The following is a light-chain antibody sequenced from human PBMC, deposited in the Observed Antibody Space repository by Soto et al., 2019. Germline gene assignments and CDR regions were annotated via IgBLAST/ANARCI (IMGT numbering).Light chain of an antibody. Sequence: QSALTQPASVSGSPGQSITFSCTGTFSDVGAYNFVSWYQQLPGKAPKLMISEVSNRPPGVSNRFSGSKSGNTASLTISGLQPEDEADYYCSSYTSDFTLVLGGGTKLTVL. CDR1: FSDVGAYNF. CDR2: EVS. V-gene: IGLV2-14*01. CDR3: SSYTSDFTLV. J-gene: IGLJ3*02.